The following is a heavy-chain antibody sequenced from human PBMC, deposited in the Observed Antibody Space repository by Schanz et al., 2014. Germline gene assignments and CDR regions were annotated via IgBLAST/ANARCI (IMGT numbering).Heavy chain of an antibody. CDR3: AKQIHYDILTVTRN. D-gene: IGHD3-9*01. CDR1: GFSFSSYS. CDR2: IDGKSTTV. V-gene: IGHV3-48*01. J-gene: IGHJ4*02. Sequence: EAALVESGGGLIQRGESLRLSCSASGFSFSSYSMNWVRQAPGKGLEWLSYIDGKSTTVYYADSVKGRFTISRDNSKNTLYLQMNSLRAEDTAVYYCAKQIHYDILTVTRNWGQGTLVTVSS.